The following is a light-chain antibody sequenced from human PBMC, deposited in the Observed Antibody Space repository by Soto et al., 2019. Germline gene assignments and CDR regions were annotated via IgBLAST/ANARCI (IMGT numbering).Light chain of an antibody. Sequence: IQLTQSPSSLSASVGDRVTITCRASQDISGYVAWYQQRPGRAPQLLIYAASALQTGVPSRFSGSGSGTDFTLTITSLQPEDFGTYYCQHPKWAFGQGXXVEI. CDR1: QDISGY. CDR3: QHPKWA. V-gene: IGKV1-9*01. CDR2: AAS. J-gene: IGKJ1*01.